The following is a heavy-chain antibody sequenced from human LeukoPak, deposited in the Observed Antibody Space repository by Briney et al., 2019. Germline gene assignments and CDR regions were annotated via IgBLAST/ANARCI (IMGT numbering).Heavy chain of an antibody. CDR2: ISSSSSYI. Sequence: GGSLRLSCAASGSTFSSFSMNWVRQAPGKGLEWVSSISSSSSYIYYADSVKGRFTISRHNAKNSLYLQMNSLRAEDTAVYYYARAYSGTYGLGYYYMDVWGKGTTVTISS. J-gene: IGHJ6*03. CDR1: GSTFSSFS. CDR3: ARAYSGTYGLGYYYMDV. D-gene: IGHD1-26*01. V-gene: IGHV3-21*01.